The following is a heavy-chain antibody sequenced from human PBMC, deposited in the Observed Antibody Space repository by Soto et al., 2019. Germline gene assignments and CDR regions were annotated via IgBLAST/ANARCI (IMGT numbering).Heavy chain of an antibody. J-gene: IGHJ4*02. D-gene: IGHD2-8*01. CDR3: ARTPAGYCTSGVCYRTDFDS. Sequence: QVQLVESGGGVVQPGRSLRLSCAASGFTFSSYAMHWVRQAPGKGLEWVAVISYDGSNKYYADSVKGRFTIYRDNSKNTLYLHIHSPRAEETAGYYWARTPAGYCTSGVCYRTDFDSWGQGTLVTVSS. CDR2: ISYDGSNK. CDR1: GFTFSSYA. V-gene: IGHV3-30-3*01.